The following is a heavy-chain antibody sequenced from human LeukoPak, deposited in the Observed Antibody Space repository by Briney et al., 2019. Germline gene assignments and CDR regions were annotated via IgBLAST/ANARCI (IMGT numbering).Heavy chain of an antibody. CDR1: GYTFTGYY. D-gene: IGHD2-15*01. CDR3: ARAGYPWRVVYYYMDV. J-gene: IGHJ6*03. CDR2: INPNSGGT. Sequence: GASVKVSCKASGYTFTGYYMHWVRQAPGQGLEWMGWINPNSGGTNYAQKFQGRVTMTRDTSISTAYMELSRLRSDDTAVYYCARAGYPWRVVYYYMDVWGKGTTVTISS. V-gene: IGHV1-2*02.